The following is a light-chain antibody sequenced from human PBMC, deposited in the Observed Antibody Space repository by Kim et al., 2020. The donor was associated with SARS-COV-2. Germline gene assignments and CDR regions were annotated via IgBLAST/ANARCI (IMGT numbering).Light chain of an antibody. CDR2: AAS. CDR3: QQRTNWPLT. J-gene: IGKJ4*01. CDR1: QSVSSC. V-gene: IGKV3-11*01. Sequence: EIVLTQSPATLSLSPGERATLSCRVSQSVSSCIAWYQQEPGQAPRLLIYAASNRATGIPARFSGSGSGTDFTLTISSLEPEDFAVYYCQQRTNWPLTFGGGTKLEI.